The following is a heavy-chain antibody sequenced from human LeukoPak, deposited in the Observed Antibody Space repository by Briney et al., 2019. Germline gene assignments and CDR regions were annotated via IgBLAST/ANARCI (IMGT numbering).Heavy chain of an antibody. CDR3: ARYNSGYYYYFDY. D-gene: IGHD3-22*01. J-gene: IGHJ4*02. CDR1: GGSISGYY. CDR2: IYDTGST. V-gene: IGHV4-59*08. Sequence: SETLSLTCTVSGGSISGYYWSWIRQPPGKGLEWIGYIYDTGSTNYNPSLKSRVTMSVDTSKNHFSLKLTSVTAADTAVYYCARYNSGYYYYFDYWGQGTLVTVSS.